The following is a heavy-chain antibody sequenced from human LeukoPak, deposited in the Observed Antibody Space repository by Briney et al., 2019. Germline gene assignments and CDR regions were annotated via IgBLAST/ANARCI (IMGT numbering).Heavy chain of an antibody. CDR3: VKDFMRRIVVVTASFDY. J-gene: IGHJ4*02. Sequence: GGSLRLSCAASGFTFSSYGMHWVRQAPGKGLEWVAFIRYDGSNKYYADSVKGRFTISRDNSKNTLYLQMNSLRAEDTAVYYCVKDFMRRIVVVTASFDYWGQGTLVTVSS. D-gene: IGHD2-21*02. CDR1: GFTFSSYG. V-gene: IGHV3-30*02. CDR2: IRYDGSNK.